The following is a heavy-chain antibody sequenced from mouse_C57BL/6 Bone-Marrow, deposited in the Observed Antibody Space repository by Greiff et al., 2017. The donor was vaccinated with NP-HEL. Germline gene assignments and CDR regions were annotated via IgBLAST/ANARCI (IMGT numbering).Heavy chain of an antibody. J-gene: IGHJ3*01. Sequence: QVTLKVSGPGILQSSQTLSLTCSFSGFSLSTSGMGVSWIRPPSGKGLEWLAHIYWDDDKRYNPSLKRRLTISQATSRNQVFLKCTSVDTADTATYYCARRAEDDGAGFAYWGQGTLVTVSA. CDR1: GFSLSTSGMG. V-gene: IGHV8-12*01. D-gene: IGHD2-12*01. CDR2: IYWDDDK. CDR3: ARRAEDDGAGFAY.